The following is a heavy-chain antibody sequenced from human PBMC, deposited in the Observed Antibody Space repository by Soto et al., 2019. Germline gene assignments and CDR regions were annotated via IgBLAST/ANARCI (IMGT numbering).Heavy chain of an antibody. V-gene: IGHV3-33*06. CDR3: AKDGGSYLPVYYFDY. Sequence: GGSLRLSCAASGFTFSSYGMHWVRQAPGKGLEWVAVIWYDGFNKYYADSVKGRFTISRDNSKNTLYLQMNSLRAEDTAVYYCAKDGGSYLPVYYFDYWGQGTLVTVSS. CDR1: GFTFSSYG. D-gene: IGHD1-26*01. CDR2: IWYDGFNK. J-gene: IGHJ4*02.